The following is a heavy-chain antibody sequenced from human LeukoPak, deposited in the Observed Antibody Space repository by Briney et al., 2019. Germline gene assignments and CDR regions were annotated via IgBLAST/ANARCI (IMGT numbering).Heavy chain of an antibody. CDR1: GGSISSSDYY. CDR2: IYHSGST. D-gene: IGHD6-13*01. CDR3: ARVSSWTEEPDTGFDY. V-gene: IGHV4-39*07. J-gene: IGHJ4*02. Sequence: SETLSLTCTVSGGSISSSDYYWGWIRQPPGKGLEWIGSIYHSGSTYYNPSLKSRVTISVDTSKNQFSLQLKSVTPEDTAVYYCARVSSWTEEPDTGFDYWGQGTLVTVSS.